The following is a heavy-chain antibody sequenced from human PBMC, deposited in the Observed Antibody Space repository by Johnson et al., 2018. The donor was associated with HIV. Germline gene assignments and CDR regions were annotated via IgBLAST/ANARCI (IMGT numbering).Heavy chain of an antibody. Sequence: QVQLVESGGGVVQPGTSLTLSCAASGFPFRDSAMHWVRQAPGRGMEWLAVIIFDGVYKHHAESVRGRFTISRDNSKATLYLQMNSLRGEDTAVYYCVKGRRWLPYGGAFDIWGQGTMVTVSS. CDR2: IIFDGVYK. CDR3: VKGRRWLPYGGAFDI. V-gene: IGHV3-30-3*02. D-gene: IGHD4-23*01. CDR1: GFPFRDSA. J-gene: IGHJ3*02.